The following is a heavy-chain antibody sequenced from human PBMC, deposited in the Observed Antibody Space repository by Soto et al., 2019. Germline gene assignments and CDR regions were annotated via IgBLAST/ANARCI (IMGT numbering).Heavy chain of an antibody. V-gene: IGHV3-11*01. Sequence: PGGSLRLSCAASGFTFSDYYMSWIRQAPGKGLEGVSYISSSGSTIYYGDSVKGRFTISRDNAKNSLYLQMNSLRAEDTAVYYCARISGDVRYFDWLLDYWGQGTLVTVSS. CDR2: ISSSGSTI. J-gene: IGHJ4*02. D-gene: IGHD3-9*01. CDR1: GFTFSDYY. CDR3: ARISGDVRYFDWLLDY.